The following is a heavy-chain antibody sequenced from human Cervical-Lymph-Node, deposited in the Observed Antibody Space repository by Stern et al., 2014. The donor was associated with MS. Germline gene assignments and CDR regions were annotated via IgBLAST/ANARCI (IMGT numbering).Heavy chain of an antibody. CDR2: ISGKAYGGTT. CDR1: GFTFGDYA. J-gene: IGHJ6*02. V-gene: IGHV3-49*04. D-gene: IGHD3-10*01. Sequence: EVQLVESGGGLVQPGRSLRLSCTASGFTFGDYAMSWVRQAPGKGLEWVGFISGKAYGGTTDYAASVRGRFTISRDDSKSIAYLQMNSLKIEDAGVYYCTRGVRGNDYYGMDVWGQGTTVTVSS. CDR3: TRGVRGNDYYGMDV.